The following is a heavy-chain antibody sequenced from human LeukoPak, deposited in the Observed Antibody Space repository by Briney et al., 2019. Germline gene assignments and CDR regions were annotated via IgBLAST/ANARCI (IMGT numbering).Heavy chain of an antibody. D-gene: IGHD6-13*01. V-gene: IGHV1-18*01. CDR2: ISAYNGNT. Sequence: ASVKVSCKASGYTFTSYGISWVQQAPGQGLEWMGWISAYNGNTNYAQKLQGRVTMTTDTSTSTAYMELRSLRSDDTAVYYCARDRKRGAAGTAPFDYWGQGTLVTVSS. CDR1: GYTFTSYG. J-gene: IGHJ4*02. CDR3: ARDRKRGAAGTAPFDY.